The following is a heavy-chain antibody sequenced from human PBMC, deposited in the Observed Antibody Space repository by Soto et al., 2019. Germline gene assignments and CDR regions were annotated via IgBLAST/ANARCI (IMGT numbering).Heavy chain of an antibody. D-gene: IGHD4-17*01. CDR1: GGSISSSSYY. Sequence: QLQLQESGPGLVKPSETLSLTCTVSGGSISSSSYYWGWIRQPPGKGLEWIGSIYYSGSTYYNPSLKSRVTLSVDTSKNQFSLKLSSVTAADTAVYYCAIMTTVTIDAFDIWGQGTMVTVSS. V-gene: IGHV4-39*01. CDR2: IYYSGST. J-gene: IGHJ3*02. CDR3: AIMTTVTIDAFDI.